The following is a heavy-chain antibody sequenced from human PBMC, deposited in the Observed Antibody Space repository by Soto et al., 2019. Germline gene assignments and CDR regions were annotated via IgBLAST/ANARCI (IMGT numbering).Heavy chain of an antibody. D-gene: IGHD5-18*01. CDR1: GGTFSSYA. CDR3: ARGGYSYGLYFDY. CDR2: IIPIFGTA. V-gene: IGHV1-69*13. J-gene: IGHJ4*02. Sequence: SVKVSCKASGGTFSSYAISWVRQAPGQGLEWMGGIIPIFGTANYAQKFQGRVTITADESTSTAYMELSSLRSEDTAVYYCARGGYSYGLYFDYWGQGTLVTVSS.